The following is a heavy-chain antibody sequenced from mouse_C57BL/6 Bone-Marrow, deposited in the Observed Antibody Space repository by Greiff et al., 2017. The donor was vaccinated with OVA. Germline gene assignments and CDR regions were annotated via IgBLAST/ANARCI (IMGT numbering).Heavy chain of an antibody. CDR1: GYAFSSSW. J-gene: IGHJ2*01. Sequence: QVQLQQSGPELVKPGASVKISCKASGYAFSSSWMNWVKQRPGKGLEWIGRIYPGDGDTNYNGKFKGKATLTADKSSSTAYMQLSSLTSEDSAVYYCARWGRQLRSLDYWGQGTTLTVSS. CDR3: ARWGRQLRSLDY. CDR2: IYPGDGDT. D-gene: IGHD3-2*02. V-gene: IGHV1-82*01.